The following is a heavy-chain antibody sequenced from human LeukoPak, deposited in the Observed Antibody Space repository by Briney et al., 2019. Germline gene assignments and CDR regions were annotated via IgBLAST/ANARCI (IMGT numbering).Heavy chain of an antibody. Sequence: GGSLRLSCAASGFSFSSYTMNWLRQAPGKGLEWVSSVRTNNYRYGAGSVKGRFTISRDNAKNSLFLQMDSLRAEDTAVYYCARDGHFDFWGQGTLVTVSS. D-gene: IGHD3/OR15-3a*01. CDR3: ARDGHFDF. J-gene: IGHJ4*02. CDR2: VRTNNYR. CDR1: GFSFSSYT. V-gene: IGHV3-21*01.